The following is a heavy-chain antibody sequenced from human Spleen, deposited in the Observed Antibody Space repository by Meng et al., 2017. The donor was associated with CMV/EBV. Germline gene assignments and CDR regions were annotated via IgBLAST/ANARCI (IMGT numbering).Heavy chain of an antibody. Sequence: SETLSLTXXVSGGSISSINYYWAWIRQPPGKGLDWIGSIYYSGSTYYNSSLKSRVTMSLDTSKNHFSLKLSSVTAADXAVYYCAKHYYDSGGYPDNFDYWGQGTLVTVSS. J-gene: IGHJ4*02. CDR2: IYYSGST. D-gene: IGHD3-22*01. V-gene: IGHV4-39*07. CDR3: AKHYYDSGGYPDNFDY. CDR1: GGSISSINYY.